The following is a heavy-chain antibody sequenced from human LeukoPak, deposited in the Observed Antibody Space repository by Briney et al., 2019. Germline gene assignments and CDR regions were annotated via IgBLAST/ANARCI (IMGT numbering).Heavy chain of an antibody. CDR1: GFTFSSYA. J-gene: IGHJ4*02. CDR2: IKSKTDGGTT. CDR3: TTDLTSEYYYDSSGYYYHY. Sequence: GGSLRLSCAASGFTFSSYAMSWVRQAPGKGLEWVGGIKSKTDGGTTDYAAPVKGRFTISRDDSKNTLYLQMNSLKTEDTAVYYCTTDLTSEYYYDSSGYYYHYWGQGTLVTVSS. V-gene: IGHV3-15*01. D-gene: IGHD3-22*01.